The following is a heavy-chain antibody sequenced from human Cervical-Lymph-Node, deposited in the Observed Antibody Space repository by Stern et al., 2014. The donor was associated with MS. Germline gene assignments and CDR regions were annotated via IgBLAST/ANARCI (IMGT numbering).Heavy chain of an antibody. CDR3: ARTVSAWNGDLMGAAPSGYYYGMDV. CDR2: IIPVLLTP. V-gene: IGHV1-69*06. D-gene: IGHD1-1*01. Sequence: QVQLVQSGAEVKKPGSSVKVSCMASGGSFSRNAISWVRQAPGQGLEWVGGIIPVLLTPKHAQKFQGSVIITADRSTSTVYMELTSLRSEDTAIYYCARTVSAWNGDLMGAAPSGYYYGMDVWGQGTTVTVSS. CDR1: GGSFSRNA. J-gene: IGHJ6*02.